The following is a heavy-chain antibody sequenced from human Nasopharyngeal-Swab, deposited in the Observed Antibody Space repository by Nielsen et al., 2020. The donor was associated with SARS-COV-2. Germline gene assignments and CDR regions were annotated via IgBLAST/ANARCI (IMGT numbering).Heavy chain of an antibody. CDR3: ARWGYTYGPFDY. Sequence: SETLSLTCTVSGGSVSSGSYYWSWIRQPPGKGLEWIGYMYYSGSTNYNPSLKSRVTMSVDTSKNQFSLKLSSVTAADTAVYYCARWGYTYGPFDYWGQGTLVTVSS. J-gene: IGHJ4*02. V-gene: IGHV4-61*01. CDR2: MYYSGST. D-gene: IGHD5-18*01. CDR1: GGSVSSGSYY.